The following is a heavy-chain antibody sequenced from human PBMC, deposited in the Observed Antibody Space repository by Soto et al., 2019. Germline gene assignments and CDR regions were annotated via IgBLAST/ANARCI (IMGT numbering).Heavy chain of an antibody. CDR2: ISAYNGNT. J-gene: IGHJ6*02. Sequence: ASVKVSCKASGYTFTSYGISWVRQAPGQGLEWMGWISAYNGNTNYAQKLQGRVTMTTDTSTSTAYMELRSLRSDDTAVYYCARLTYYYDSRTPRYYGMDVWGQGTTVTSP. D-gene: IGHD3-22*01. CDR3: ARLTYYYDSRTPRYYGMDV. V-gene: IGHV1-18*04. CDR1: GYTFTSYG.